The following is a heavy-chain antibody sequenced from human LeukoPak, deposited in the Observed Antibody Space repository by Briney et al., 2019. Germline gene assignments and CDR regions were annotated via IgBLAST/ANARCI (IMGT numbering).Heavy chain of an antibody. D-gene: IGHD6-13*01. J-gene: IGHJ6*02. CDR1: GFTFSSYA. CDR2: ISGSGDNT. Sequence: GGSLRLSCAASGFTFSSYAMSWVRQAPGKGLEWVSGISGSGDNTYYADSVKGRFTISRDNSKNTLSLQMNSLKADDTAVYYCARSLVPYYYYALDVWGQGTTVTVSS. CDR3: ARSLVPYYYYALDV. V-gene: IGHV3-23*01.